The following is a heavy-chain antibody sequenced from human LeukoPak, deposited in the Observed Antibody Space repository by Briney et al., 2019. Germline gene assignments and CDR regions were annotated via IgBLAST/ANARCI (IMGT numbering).Heavy chain of an antibody. D-gene: IGHD2-21*01. CDR3: AQLAPYSPAYSQH. Sequence: SETLSLTCTVSGGSITAYYWTWIRQPPGKGLEWIGYIYHSGTTNYNPSLRSRVTIPVDTSKNQFSLRLNSVTAADTAVYYCAQLAPYSPAYSQHWGQGTLVTVSS. V-gene: IGHV4-59*01. J-gene: IGHJ1*01. CDR1: GGSITAYY. CDR2: IYHSGTT.